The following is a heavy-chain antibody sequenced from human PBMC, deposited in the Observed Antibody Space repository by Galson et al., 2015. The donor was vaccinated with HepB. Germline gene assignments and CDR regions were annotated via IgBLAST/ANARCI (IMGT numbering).Heavy chain of an antibody. CDR2: IRKKANNYTT. D-gene: IGHD3-22*01. J-gene: IGHJ4*02. Sequence: SLRLSCAASGFTFSDHYMDWVRQAPGKGLEWIGRIRKKANNYTTEYAASVKGRFSISRDDSKNSLYLQMNSLKTEDTAVYHCARGTRYDYDSSGHGYYFDYWGQGTLVTVSS. V-gene: IGHV3-72*01. CDR3: ARGTRYDYDSSGHGYYFDY. CDR1: GFTFSDHY.